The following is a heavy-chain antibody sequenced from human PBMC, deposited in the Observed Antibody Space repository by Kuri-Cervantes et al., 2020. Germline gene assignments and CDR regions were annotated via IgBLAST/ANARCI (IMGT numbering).Heavy chain of an antibody. CDR2: ISGSGGST. Sequence: GESLKISCAASGFTFSSYAMSWVRQAPGKGLEWVSAISGSGGSTYYADSVKGRFTISRDNSKNTLYLQMNSLRAEDTAVYYCARDWRYSSGYDYWGQGTLVTVSS. D-gene: IGHD6-19*01. CDR1: GFTFSSYA. V-gene: IGHV3-23*01. J-gene: IGHJ4*02. CDR3: ARDWRYSSGYDY.